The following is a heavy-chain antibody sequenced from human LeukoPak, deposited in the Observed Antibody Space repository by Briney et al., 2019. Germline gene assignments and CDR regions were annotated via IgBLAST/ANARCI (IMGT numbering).Heavy chain of an antibody. J-gene: IGHJ5*02. Sequence: PGGSLRLSCAASGFTFSSYSMNWVRQAPGKGLEWVSYISSSSSTTYYADSVKGRFTISRDNAKNSLYLQMNSLRAEDTAVYYCARDIETYYYGSGSYYGWFDPWGQGTLVTVSS. CDR2: ISSSSSTT. CDR1: GFTFSSYS. D-gene: IGHD3-10*01. V-gene: IGHV3-48*01. CDR3: ARDIETYYYGSGSYYGWFDP.